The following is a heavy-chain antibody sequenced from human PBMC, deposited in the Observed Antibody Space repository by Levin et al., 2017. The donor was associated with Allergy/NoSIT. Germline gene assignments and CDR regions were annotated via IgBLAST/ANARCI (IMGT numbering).Heavy chain of an antibody. Sequence: ASVKVSCKASGYTFTSYGISWVRQAPGQGLEWMGWISAYNGNTNYAQKLQGRVTMTTDTSTSTAYMELRSLRSDDTAVYYCARSTSLGGSYTTIYYYYGMDVWGQGTTVTVSS. CDR3: ARSTSLGGSYTTIYYYYGMDV. CDR1: GYTFTSYG. CDR2: ISAYNGNT. J-gene: IGHJ6*02. D-gene: IGHD1-26*01. V-gene: IGHV1-18*01.